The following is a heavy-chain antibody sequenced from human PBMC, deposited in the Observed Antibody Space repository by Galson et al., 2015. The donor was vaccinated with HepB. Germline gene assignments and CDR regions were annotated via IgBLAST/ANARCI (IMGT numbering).Heavy chain of an antibody. CDR1: GGTFSSYA. V-gene: IGHV1-69*13. CDR2: IIPIFGTA. J-gene: IGHJ6*02. CDR3: ASYLCSSTSCYIGRGVYYYYGMDV. D-gene: IGHD2-2*02. Sequence: SVKVSCKASGGTFSSYAISWVRQAPGQGLEWMGGIIPIFGTANYAQKFQGRVTITADESTSTAYMELSSLRSEDTAVYYCASYLCSSTSCYIGRGVYYYYGMDVWGQGTTVTVSS.